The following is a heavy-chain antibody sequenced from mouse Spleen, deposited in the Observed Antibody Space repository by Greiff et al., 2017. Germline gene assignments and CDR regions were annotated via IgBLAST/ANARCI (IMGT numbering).Heavy chain of an antibody. V-gene: IGHV1-55*01. CDR1: GYTFTSYW. CDR3: ARGGLTGTGFAY. D-gene: IGHD4-1*01. CDR2: IYPGSGST. Sequence: VQLQQPGAELVKPGASVKMSCKASGYTFTSYWITWVKQRPGQGLEWIGDIYPGSGSTNYNEKFKSKATLTVDTSSSTAYMQLSSLTSEDSAVYYCARGGLTGTGFAYWGQGTLVTVSA. J-gene: IGHJ3*01.